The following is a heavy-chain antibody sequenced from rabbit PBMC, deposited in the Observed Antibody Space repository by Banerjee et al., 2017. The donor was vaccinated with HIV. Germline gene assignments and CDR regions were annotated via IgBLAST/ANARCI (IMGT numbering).Heavy chain of an antibody. V-gene: IGHV1S40*01. D-gene: IGHD6-1*01. CDR3: AREDWAYGYGGYLFNL. J-gene: IGHJ4*01. Sequence: QSLEESGGDLVKPGASLTLTCTASGFSFRGDYYMCWVRQAPGKGLEWIACIYAGSVDSTYYASWAKGRFTISKASSTTVTLQMTSLTAADTATYFCAREDWAYGYGGYLFNLWGPGTLVTVS. CDR2: IYAGSVDST. CDR1: GFSFRGDYY.